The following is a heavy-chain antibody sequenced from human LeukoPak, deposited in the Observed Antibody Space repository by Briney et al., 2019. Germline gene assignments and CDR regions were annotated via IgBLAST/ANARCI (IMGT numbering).Heavy chain of an antibody. V-gene: IGHV4-61*02. J-gene: IGHJ4*02. Sequence: SQTLSLTCTVSGGSISSGSYYWSWIRQPAGKGLEWIGRIYTSGSTNYNPSLNSRVTISVDTSKNQFSLKLSSVTAADTAVYYCARESMISGGSDYWGQGTLVTVSS. CDR3: ARESMISGGSDY. CDR2: IYTSGST. CDR1: GGSISSGSYY. D-gene: IGHD3-16*01.